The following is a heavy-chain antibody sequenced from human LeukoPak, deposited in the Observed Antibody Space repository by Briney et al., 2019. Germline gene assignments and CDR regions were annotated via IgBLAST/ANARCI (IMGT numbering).Heavy chain of an antibody. J-gene: IGHJ4*02. Sequence: ASVKVSCKASGYTFTGYYMHWVRQAPGQGLEWMGRINPNSGGTNYAQKFQGRVTMTRDTSISTAYMELSRLRSDDTAVYYCARPKVYSSSWPLDYWGQGTLVTVSS. CDR2: INPNSGGT. V-gene: IGHV1-2*06. D-gene: IGHD6-13*01. CDR3: ARPKVYSSSWPLDY. CDR1: GYTFTGYY.